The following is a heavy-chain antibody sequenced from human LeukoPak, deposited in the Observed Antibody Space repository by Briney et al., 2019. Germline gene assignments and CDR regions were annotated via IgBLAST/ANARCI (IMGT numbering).Heavy chain of an antibody. J-gene: IGHJ3*02. D-gene: IGHD1-26*01. CDR1: GDSISNYY. Sequence: SETLSLTCTVSGDSISNYYWSWIRQPPGKGLEWLGYIYYSGNTNYNPSLKNRVTISVDTSRNQFSLKLSSVTAADTAVYYCARDRGTGSYRDDAFDIWGQGTMVTVSS. CDR3: ARDRGTGSYRDDAFDI. V-gene: IGHV4-59*01. CDR2: IYYSGNT.